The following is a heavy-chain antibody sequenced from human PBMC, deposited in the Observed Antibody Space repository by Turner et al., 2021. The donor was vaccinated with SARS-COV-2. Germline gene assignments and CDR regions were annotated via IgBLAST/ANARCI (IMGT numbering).Heavy chain of an antibody. J-gene: IGHJ4*02. Sequence: EVQLVESGGGLVQPGGSLRLSCAASGFTFSNYWMSWVRQAPGKGLEWVANIKQDGSEKYYVDSVKGRFTVSRDNAKNSLYLQMNSLRAEDTAVYFCANLWFGELSTDYWGQGTLVTVSS. V-gene: IGHV3-7*01. CDR1: GFTFSNYW. CDR2: IKQDGSEK. CDR3: ANLWFGELSTDY. D-gene: IGHD3-10*01.